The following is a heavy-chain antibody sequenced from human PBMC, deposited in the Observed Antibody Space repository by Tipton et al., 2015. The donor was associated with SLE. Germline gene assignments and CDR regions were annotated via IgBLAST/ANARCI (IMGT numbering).Heavy chain of an antibody. CDR3: ARDGAVAPFHYYYMDV. J-gene: IGHJ6*03. Sequence: TLSLTCTVSGGSISSTYYWGWIRQPPGKGLEWIGSIYYSGSTYYNPSLKSRVTISVDTSKNQFSLKLSSVTAADTAVYYCARDGAVAPFHYYYMDVWGKGTTVTVSS. D-gene: IGHD6-19*01. CDR1: GGSISSTYY. V-gene: IGHV4-39*07. CDR2: IYYSGST.